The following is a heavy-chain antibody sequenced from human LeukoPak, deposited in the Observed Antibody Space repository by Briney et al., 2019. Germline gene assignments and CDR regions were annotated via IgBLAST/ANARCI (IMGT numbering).Heavy chain of an antibody. V-gene: IGHV4-34*01. J-gene: IGHJ4*02. Sequence: SETLSLTCAVYGGSFSGYYWNWIRQPPGKGLEWIGDINHSGSTNYNPSLKSRVTISVDTSKHQFSLRLSSVIAADTAVYYCARGFGMAVAGRYYFDYWGQGTLVTVSS. CDR2: INHSGST. CDR1: GGSFSGYY. D-gene: IGHD6-19*01. CDR3: ARGFGMAVAGRYYFDY.